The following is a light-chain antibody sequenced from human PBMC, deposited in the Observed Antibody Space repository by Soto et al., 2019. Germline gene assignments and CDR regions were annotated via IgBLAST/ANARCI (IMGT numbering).Light chain of an antibody. V-gene: IGKV3-15*01. Sequence: IVMTQSPDTLSVYPGERATLSCRASQSISNNLAWYQQKPGQAPSLLFYGASNRASGVPARFSGSGSGTEFTLTISSLQSEDFAIYYCHQYNGWPRTFGQGTKVDIK. J-gene: IGKJ1*01. CDR1: QSISNN. CDR3: HQYNGWPRT. CDR2: GAS.